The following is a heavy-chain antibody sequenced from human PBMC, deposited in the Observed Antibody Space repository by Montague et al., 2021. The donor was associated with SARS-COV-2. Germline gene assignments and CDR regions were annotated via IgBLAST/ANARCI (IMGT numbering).Heavy chain of an antibody. D-gene: IGHD2-8*02. CDR3: ARSDVSVIVLVVYVTRGGYFDH. V-gene: IGHV4-39*07. CDR1: GGSISSSSYY. CDR2: IYYSGST. Sequence: SETLSLTCTVSGGSISSSSYYWGWIRQPPGKGLEWIGSIYYSGSTYYNPSLKSRVTISVDTSKNQFSLKLSSVTAADTAVYYCARSDVSVIVLVVYVTRGGYFDHWGQGTLVTVSS. J-gene: IGHJ4*02.